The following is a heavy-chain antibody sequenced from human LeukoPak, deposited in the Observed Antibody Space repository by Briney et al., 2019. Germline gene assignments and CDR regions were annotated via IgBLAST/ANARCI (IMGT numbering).Heavy chain of an antibody. CDR2: IIPILGIA. Sequence: SVKVSCKASGGTFSSYAISWVRQAPGQGLEWMGRIIPILGIANYAQKFQGRVTITADKSTSTAYMELSSLRSEDTAVYYCARGRRGGIILVHAFDIWGQGTMVTVSS. CDR3: ARGRRGGIILVHAFDI. J-gene: IGHJ3*02. CDR1: GGTFSSYA. V-gene: IGHV1-69*04. D-gene: IGHD1-26*01.